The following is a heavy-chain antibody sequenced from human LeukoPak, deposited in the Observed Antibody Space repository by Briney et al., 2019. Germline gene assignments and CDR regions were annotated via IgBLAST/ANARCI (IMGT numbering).Heavy chain of an antibody. CDR3: ARGPLGSGSPGY. CDR1: GGSFSGYY. J-gene: IGHJ4*02. D-gene: IGHD6-13*01. Sequence: SETLSLTCAVYGGSFSGYYWSWIRQPPGKGLEWIGEINHSGSTNYNPSLKSRVTISVDTSKNQFSLKLSSVTAADTAVYYCARGPLGSGSPGYWGQGTLVTVSS. V-gene: IGHV4-34*01. CDR2: INHSGST.